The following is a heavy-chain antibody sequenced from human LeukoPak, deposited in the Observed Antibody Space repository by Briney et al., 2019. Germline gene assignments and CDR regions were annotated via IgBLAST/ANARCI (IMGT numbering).Heavy chain of an antibody. CDR3: ATGNGLAGGVVFDY. D-gene: IGHD3-3*01. Sequence: ASVTVSCKVSGYTLTELSMHWARQAPGKGLEWMGGFDPEDGETIYAQKFQGRVTMTEDTSTDTAYMELSSLRSEDTAVYYCATGNGLAGGVVFDYWGQGTLVTVSS. V-gene: IGHV1-24*01. CDR1: GYTLTELS. CDR2: FDPEDGET. J-gene: IGHJ4*02.